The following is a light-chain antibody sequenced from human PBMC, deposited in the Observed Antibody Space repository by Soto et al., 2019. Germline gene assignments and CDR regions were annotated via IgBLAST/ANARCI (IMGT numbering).Light chain of an antibody. V-gene: IGLV1-40*01. CDR2: GNS. CDR1: SSNIGAGYD. CDR3: QSYDSILSGRGV. J-gene: IGLJ2*01. Sequence: QSVLTQPPSVSGAPGQRVTISCTGSSSNIGAGYDVHWYQQLPGTAPKLLIYGNSNRPSGVPDRFSGSKSGTSASLAITGLQAEDEADYYCQSYDSILSGRGVFGGGTKLTVL.